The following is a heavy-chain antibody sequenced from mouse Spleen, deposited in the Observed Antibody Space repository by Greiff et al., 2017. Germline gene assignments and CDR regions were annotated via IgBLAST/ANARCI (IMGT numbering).Heavy chain of an antibody. V-gene: IGHV1-54*01. CDR2: INPGSGGT. J-gene: IGHJ2*01. Sequence: QVQLQQSGAELVRPGTSVKVSCKASGYAFTNYLIEWVQQRPGQGLEWIGVINPGSGGTNYNEKFKGKATLTAYKSSSTAYMQLSSLTSEDSAVYFCARRRDYFDYWGQGTTLTVSS. CDR3: ARRRDYFDY. CDR1: GYAFTNYL.